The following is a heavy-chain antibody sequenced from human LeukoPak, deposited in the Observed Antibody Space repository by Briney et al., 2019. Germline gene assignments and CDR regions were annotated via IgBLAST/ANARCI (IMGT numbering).Heavy chain of an antibody. CDR3: ARTIVDGGTSH. D-gene: IGHD2-15*01. CDR2: INPSGGST. V-gene: IGHV1-46*01. CDR1: GYTFTSYY. Sequence: ASVKVSCKAPGYTFTSYYIHWVRQDPGQGLEWVGKINPSGGSTSYAQKFQGRVTMTRDTSASTVYMELSSLRSEDTAIYYCARTIVDGGTSHWGQGTLVTVSS. J-gene: IGHJ4*02.